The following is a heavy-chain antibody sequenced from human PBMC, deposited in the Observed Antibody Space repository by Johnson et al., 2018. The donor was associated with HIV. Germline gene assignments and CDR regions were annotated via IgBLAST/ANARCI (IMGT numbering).Heavy chain of an antibody. CDR1: GFVFSDYV. CDR2: IRYDGSGK. D-gene: IGHD5-12*01. Sequence: QVQLVESGGGVVQPGGSLTLSCAASGFVFSDYVMHWVRQAPGKGLDWVTFIRYDGSGKYYADSVKGRFTISRDNSKNTLYLQMNSLRAEDTAVYYCAKEGRYVEGAFDIWGQGTMVTVSS. CDR3: AKEGRYVEGAFDI. J-gene: IGHJ3*02. V-gene: IGHV3-30*02.